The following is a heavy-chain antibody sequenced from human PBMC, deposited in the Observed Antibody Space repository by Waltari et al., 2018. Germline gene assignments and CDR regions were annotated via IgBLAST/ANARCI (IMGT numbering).Heavy chain of an antibody. CDR3: ATDYDY. J-gene: IGHJ4*02. V-gene: IGHV1-24*01. CDR1: GATLSDFF. CDR2: FDPTDGET. Sequence: QVQLVQSGAEVKKPGASVKVSCKVSGATLSDFFMQWVRQAPGQGLEWTGGFDPTDGETVYAPKFQVRITLTEDPSADTAYMELSGLKSDDTAVYYCATDYDYWGQGTMVTVSS.